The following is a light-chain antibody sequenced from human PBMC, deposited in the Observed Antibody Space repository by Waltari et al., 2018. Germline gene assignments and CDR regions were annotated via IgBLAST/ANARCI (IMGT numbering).Light chain of an antibody. Sequence: EIVVTQSPATLSFSPGERATLSCRASQRVRSFLAWYQQKPGQAPRLLIHDASNTATGIPVRFSGSGSGTDFTLTISSLEPEDFAVYYCQQRINWPLTFGGGTRVEIK. J-gene: IGKJ4*01. CDR2: DAS. CDR1: QRVRSF. V-gene: IGKV3-11*01. CDR3: QQRINWPLT.